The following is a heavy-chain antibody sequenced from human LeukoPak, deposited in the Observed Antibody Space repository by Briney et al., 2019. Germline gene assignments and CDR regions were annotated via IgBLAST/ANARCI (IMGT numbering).Heavy chain of an antibody. D-gene: IGHD6-19*01. CDR2: ISGGGDST. J-gene: IGHJ4*02. CDR3: AKGRGSSGSDYFDY. V-gene: IGHV3-23*01. Sequence: GGSLRLSCAASGFTFSSYAMSWVRQAPGKGLESVSGISGGGDSTYYADSERFTISRDNSKNTLFLQMNSLRAEDTAVYYCAKGRGSSGSDYFDYWGQGTLVTVSS. CDR1: GFTFSSYA.